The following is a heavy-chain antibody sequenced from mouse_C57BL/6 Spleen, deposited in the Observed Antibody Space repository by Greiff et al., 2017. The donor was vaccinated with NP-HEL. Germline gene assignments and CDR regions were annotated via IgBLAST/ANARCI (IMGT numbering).Heavy chain of an antibody. D-gene: IGHD1-1*01. J-gene: IGHJ2*01. V-gene: IGHV1-62-2*01. CDR2: FSPGSGSI. CDR1: GYTFTEYT. CDR3: ARHEEYYGSSYYFDY. Sequence: VQLQQSGAELVKPGASVKLSCKASGYTFTEYTIHWLKQRSGQGLGGIGGFSPGSGSIKYNEKVKDKATLTADKSSSTVYMELSRLTSEDSAVYFCARHEEYYGSSYYFDYWGQGTTLTVSS.